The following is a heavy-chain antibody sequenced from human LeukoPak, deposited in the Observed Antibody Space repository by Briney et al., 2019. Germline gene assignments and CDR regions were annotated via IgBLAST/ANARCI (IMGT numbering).Heavy chain of an antibody. CDR3: ARAFKDDYLSLDC. V-gene: IGHV1-18*01. CDR2: VSAYNGNT. D-gene: IGHD2/OR15-2a*01. CDR1: GFHFNSYA. J-gene: IGHJ4*02. Sequence: ASVKVSCKTSGFHFNSYAISWVRQAPGQGLEWMGWVSAYNGNTRYAQKLRGRVTMTTDSSTSTVYMELRSLGSDDTAMYYCARAFKDDYLSLDCWGQGTLLTVSS.